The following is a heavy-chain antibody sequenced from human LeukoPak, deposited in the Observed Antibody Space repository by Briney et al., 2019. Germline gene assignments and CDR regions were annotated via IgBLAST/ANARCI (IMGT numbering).Heavy chain of an antibody. CDR2: ITWDGGAT. CDR3: AKDITPFRVAGSPFDY. D-gene: IGHD6-19*01. CDR1: GFKFDEYM. V-gene: IGHV3-43*01. J-gene: IGHJ4*02. Sequence: AGGSLRLSCAASGFKFDEYMMHWVRQVPGKGLEWLCLITWDGGATHYADSVKGRFTASRDNSKNSLYLQMHSLSIDDTALYYCAKDITPFRVAGSPFDYWGRGTLVTVSS.